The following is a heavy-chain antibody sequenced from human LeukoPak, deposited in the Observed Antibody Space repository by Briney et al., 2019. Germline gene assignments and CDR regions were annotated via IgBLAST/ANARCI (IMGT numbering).Heavy chain of an antibody. J-gene: IGHJ6*03. Sequence: GGSLRLSCAASGFPFSSYWMAWVRQAPGKGLEWVASIKQDGGETFYVDSVKGRFTISRDNAKNSLYLQMNSLRAEDTAVYYCAKNPRRDCSSTSCYPYYYYYMDVWGKGTTVTVSS. D-gene: IGHD2-2*01. CDR1: GFPFSSYW. V-gene: IGHV3-7*01. CDR2: IKQDGGET. CDR3: AKNPRRDCSSTSCYPYYYYYMDV.